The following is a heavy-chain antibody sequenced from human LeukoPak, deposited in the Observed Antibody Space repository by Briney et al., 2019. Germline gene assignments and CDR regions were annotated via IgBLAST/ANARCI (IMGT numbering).Heavy chain of an antibody. CDR2: ITSSGEST. J-gene: IGHJ4*02. Sequence: PGGSLRLSCAASGFTFSTYAMSWVRQAPGKGLEWVSSITSSGESTYYAGSVKGQFTISRDNSKNTVYLQMNGLRAEDTAVYYCAKDRPNYYGSNGHYYRRDGDYWGQGTLVTVSS. D-gene: IGHD3-22*01. V-gene: IGHV3-23*01. CDR3: AKDRPNYYGSNGHYYRRDGDY. CDR1: GFTFSTYA.